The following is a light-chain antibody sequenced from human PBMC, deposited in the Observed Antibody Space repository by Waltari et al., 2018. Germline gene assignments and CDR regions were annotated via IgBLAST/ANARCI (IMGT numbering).Light chain of an antibody. CDR3: QQYYSTPYA. J-gene: IGKJ2*01. Sequence: DIVMTQSPDSLAVSLGERATINCKSSQSVLYSSNNKNFLGWYQQKPVQPPKLLIYWASPRESGVPDRFSGSGSGTDFTLTISSLQAEDVAVYYCQQYYSTPYAFGQGTKLEIK. CDR1: QSVLYSSNNKNF. CDR2: WAS. V-gene: IGKV4-1*01.